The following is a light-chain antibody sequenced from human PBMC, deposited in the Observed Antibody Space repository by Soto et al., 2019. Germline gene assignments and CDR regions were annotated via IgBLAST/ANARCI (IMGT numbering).Light chain of an antibody. CDR3: RQYGTTPWT. V-gene: IGKV3-20*01. Sequence: EIVLTQSPGTLSLSPGERATLSCRASQSVRNDHVAWYQQKTGQAPRLLISRAVTRAIGIPDRFSGSGSGTGFTLTISSLEPEDFALYYCRQYGTTPWTFGQGTKVDIK. J-gene: IGKJ1*01. CDR2: RAV. CDR1: QSVRNDH.